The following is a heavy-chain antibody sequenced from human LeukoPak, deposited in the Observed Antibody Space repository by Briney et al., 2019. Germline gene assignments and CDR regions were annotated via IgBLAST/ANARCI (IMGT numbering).Heavy chain of an antibody. CDR3: ARHAYGGNPGAFDI. D-gene: IGHD4-23*01. J-gene: IGHJ3*02. V-gene: IGHV4-39*01. CDR1: GGSISSSSYY. Sequence: SETLSLTCTVSGGSISSSSYYWGWIRQPPGKGLEWIGSIYYSGSTYYNPSLKSRVTISVDTSKNQFSLKLSSVTAADTAAYYCARHAYGGNPGAFDIWGQGTMVTVSS. CDR2: IYYSGST.